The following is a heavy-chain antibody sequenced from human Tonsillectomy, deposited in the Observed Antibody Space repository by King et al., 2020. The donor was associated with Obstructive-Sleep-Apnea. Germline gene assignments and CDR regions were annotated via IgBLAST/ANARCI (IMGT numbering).Heavy chain of an antibody. CDR3: SRVHYSCGWGGYYYGMDV. J-gene: IGHJ6*01. D-gene: IGHD6-19*01. CDR1: GFIFSSYS. V-gene: IGHV3-21*01. CDR2: ISSSSSYI. Sequence: VQLVESGGGXVKPGGSLRLSCTASGFIFSSYSMNWVRQAPGKGLEWVSSISSSSSYIYYADTVKGRFTISRDNAKNSLYLQMNSLRAGDTAVYYCSRVHYSCGWGGYYYGMDVWGQGTTVTVSS.